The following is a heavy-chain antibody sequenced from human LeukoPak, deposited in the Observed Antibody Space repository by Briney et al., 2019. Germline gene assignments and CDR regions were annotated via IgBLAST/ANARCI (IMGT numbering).Heavy chain of an antibody. D-gene: IGHD2/OR15-2a*01. Sequence: SETLSLTCTVSGGSISSYYWSWIRQPPGKGLEWIGYIYCSGSTNYNPSLKSRVTISVDTSKNQFSLKLSSVTAADTAVYYCARLVSLMNFDYWGQGTLVTVSS. CDR2: IYCSGST. J-gene: IGHJ4*02. CDR3: ARLVSLMNFDY. V-gene: IGHV4-59*08. CDR1: GGSISSYY.